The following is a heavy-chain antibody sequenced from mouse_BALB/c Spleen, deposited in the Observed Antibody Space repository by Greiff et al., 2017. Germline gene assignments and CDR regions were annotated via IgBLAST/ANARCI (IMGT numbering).Heavy chain of an antibody. CDR2: INPYNGDT. Sequence: VQLQQSGPELVKPGASVKISCTASGYSFTGYFMNWVKQSHGKSLEWIGRINPYNGDTFYNQKFKGKATLTVDKSSSTAHMELLSLTSEDSAVYYCGGSGKYDGDVHYAMDYWGQGTSVTVSS. V-gene: IGHV1-37*01. CDR1: GYSFTGYF. J-gene: IGHJ4*01. D-gene: IGHD2-14*01. CDR3: GGSGKYDGDVHYAMDY.